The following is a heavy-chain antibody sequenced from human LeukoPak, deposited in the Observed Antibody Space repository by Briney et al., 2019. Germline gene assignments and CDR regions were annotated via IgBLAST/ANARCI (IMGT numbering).Heavy chain of an antibody. V-gene: IGHV3-21*01. D-gene: IGHD2-2*01. CDR2: ISSSSSYI. J-gene: IGHJ6*04. CDR1: GFTFSSYS. CDR3: ARLYCSSTSCPRSMDV. Sequence: GGSLRLSCAASGFTFSSYSMNWARQAPGKGLEWVSSISSSSSYIYYADSVKGRFTISGDNAKNSLYVQMNSLRAEDTAVYYCARLYCSSTSCPRSMDVWGEGTTVTVSS.